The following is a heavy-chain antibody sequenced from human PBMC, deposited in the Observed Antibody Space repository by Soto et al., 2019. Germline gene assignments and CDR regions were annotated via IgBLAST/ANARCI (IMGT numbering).Heavy chain of an antibody. CDR3: ARVTNYRYFDL. CDR1: GFTFSDYA. Sequence: EVQLLESGGGLVQPGGSLRLSCAASGFTFSDYAMSWVRQAPGKGLEWVSGISSGGGSPYNADSVKGRFTISRDNSKNSVSLHLDSLSVDDTAVYYCARVTNYRYFDLWGRGVLVTVSS. V-gene: IGHV3-23*01. CDR2: ISSGGGSP. J-gene: IGHJ2*01.